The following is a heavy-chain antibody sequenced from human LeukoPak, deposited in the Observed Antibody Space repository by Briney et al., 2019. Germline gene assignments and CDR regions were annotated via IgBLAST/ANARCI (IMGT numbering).Heavy chain of an antibody. D-gene: IGHD6-19*01. V-gene: IGHV1-8*02. CDR2: MNPNSGNT. J-gene: IGHJ3*02. CDR3: ARGKPNRIAVAGTDAFDI. Sequence: ASVKVSCKASGYTFTSYYMHWVRQAPGQGLEWMGWMNPNSGNTGYAQKFQGRVTMTRNTSISTAYMELSSLRSEDTAVYYCARGKPNRIAVAGTDAFDIWGQGTMVTVSS. CDR1: GYTFTSYY.